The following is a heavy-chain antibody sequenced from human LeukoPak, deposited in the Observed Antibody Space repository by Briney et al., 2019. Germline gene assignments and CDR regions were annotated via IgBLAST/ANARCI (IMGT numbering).Heavy chain of an antibody. CDR3: ARGGTYYGSGSYYPLMY. Sequence: GSLRLSCAASGFTFSSYAMSWIRQPPGKGLEWIGELNHSGSTNYNPSLKSRVTISVDTSKNQLSLKLTSVTAADTAVYYCARGGTYYGSGSYYPLMYWGQGTLVTVSS. CDR2: LNHSGST. J-gene: IGHJ4*02. D-gene: IGHD3-10*01. CDR1: GFTFSSYA. V-gene: IGHV4-34*01.